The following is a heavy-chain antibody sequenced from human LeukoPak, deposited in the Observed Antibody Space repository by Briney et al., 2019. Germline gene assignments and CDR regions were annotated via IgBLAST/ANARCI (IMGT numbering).Heavy chain of an antibody. CDR3: ASYSGYDGGLDP. CDR2: ISAYNGNT. D-gene: IGHD5-12*01. CDR1: GYTFTSYG. J-gene: IGHJ5*02. Sequence: ASVKVSGKASGYTFTSYGISWVRQAPGQGLEWMGWISAYNGNTNYAQKLQGRVTMTTDTSTSTAYMELRSPRSDDTAVYYCASYSGYDGGLDPWGQGTLVTVSS. V-gene: IGHV1-18*01.